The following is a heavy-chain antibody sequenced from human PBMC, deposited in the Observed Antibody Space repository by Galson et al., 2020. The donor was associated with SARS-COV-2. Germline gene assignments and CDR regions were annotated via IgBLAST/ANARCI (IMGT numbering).Heavy chain of an antibody. CDR1: GFSLSTRGVC. D-gene: IGHD2-15*01. Sequence: SGPTLVKPTQTLTLTCTVSGFSLSTRGVCVSWIRQSPGRALEWLARIDWDDEKYYSASLKTRITISKDSSKNQVVLKVTNMDPVDSGTYYCARIRGSCHSTRGSHLYYYYGLDVWGEGTPVTVSS. CDR2: IDWDDEK. J-gene: IGHJ6*04. CDR3: ARIRGSCHSTRGSHLYYYYGLDV. V-gene: IGHV2-70*11.